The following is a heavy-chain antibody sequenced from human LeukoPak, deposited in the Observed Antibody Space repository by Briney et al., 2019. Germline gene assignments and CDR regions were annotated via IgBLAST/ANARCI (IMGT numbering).Heavy chain of an antibody. D-gene: IGHD3-10*01. CDR2: ISYSGST. J-gene: IGHJ4*02. V-gene: IGHV4-39*01. CDR1: GGSISSVSYY. CDR3: ASHYYGSGSYFKDY. Sequence: SQTLSLTCTVSGGSISSVSYYWGWIRQPPGKGLEWIGSISYSGSTYYNPSLKSRVTISVDTSKNQFSLKLTSVTAADTAVYYCASHYYGSGSYFKDYWGQGTLVTVSS.